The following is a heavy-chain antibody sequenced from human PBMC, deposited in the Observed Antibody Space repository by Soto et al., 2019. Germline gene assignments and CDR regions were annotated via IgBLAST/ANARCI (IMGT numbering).Heavy chain of an antibody. V-gene: IGHV3-15*07. CDR2: IKSKTDGGTT. CDR1: GFTFSNAW. J-gene: IGHJ6*02. Sequence: GGSLRLSCAASGFTFSNAWMNWVRQAPGKGLEWVGRIKSKTDGGTTDYAAPVKGRFTISRDDSKNTLYLQMNSLKTEDTAVYYCSYGSGSYWKKYYYYGMDVWGQGTTVTVSS. D-gene: IGHD3-10*01. CDR3: SYGSGSYWKKYYYYGMDV.